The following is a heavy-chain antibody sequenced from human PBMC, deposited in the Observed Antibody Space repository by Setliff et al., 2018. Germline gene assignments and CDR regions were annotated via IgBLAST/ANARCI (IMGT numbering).Heavy chain of an antibody. J-gene: IGHJ5*02. CDR2: INPNSGGT. CDR1: GYTFTDYY. CDR3: ARVRSSSWLVVNWFDP. Sequence: ASVKVSCKPSGYTFTDYYIYWVRQAPGQGLEWMGRINPNSGGTNYAQKFQGRVTMTRDTSISTAYMELSRLRSDDTAVYYCARVRSSSWLVVNWFDPWGQGTLVTVS. D-gene: IGHD6-13*01. V-gene: IGHV1-2*06.